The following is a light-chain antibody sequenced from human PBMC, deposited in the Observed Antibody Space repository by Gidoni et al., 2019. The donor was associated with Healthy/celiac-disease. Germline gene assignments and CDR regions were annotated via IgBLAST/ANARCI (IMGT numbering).Light chain of an antibody. CDR2: EVS. Sequence: QSALTQPPSASGSPGQSVTISCTGTSSDVGGYNYVSWYQQHPGKAPKLMIYEVSKRPSGVPDRFSGSQSGTTASLTVSGLQAEDEAYYYCSSYAVSVVFGGGTKLTVL. CDR3: SSYAVSVV. V-gene: IGLV2-8*01. J-gene: IGLJ2*01. CDR1: SSDVGGYNY.